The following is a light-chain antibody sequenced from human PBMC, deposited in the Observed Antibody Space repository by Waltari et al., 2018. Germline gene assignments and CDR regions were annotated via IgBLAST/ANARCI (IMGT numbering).Light chain of an antibody. V-gene: IGLV2-14*01. CDR1: DRAFGDDDS. CDR3: CSHTGIDTWV. Sequence: QAALTQSASVSGSLGQSITISCTGTDRAFGDDDSVSWYQQFPGQAPRLIIYEVSNRPSRISSRFYGSKAANTASLTISGLQPDDEADYFCCSHTGIDTWVFGGGTTLTVL. J-gene: IGLJ3*02. CDR2: EVS.